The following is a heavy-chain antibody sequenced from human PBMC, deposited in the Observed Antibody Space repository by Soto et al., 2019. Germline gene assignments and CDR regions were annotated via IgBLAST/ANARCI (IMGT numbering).Heavy chain of an antibody. D-gene: IGHD7-27*01. J-gene: IGHJ4*02. CDR3: ARGGWDWGDGPWYFDY. Sequence: QVQLQESGPGLVKPSQTLSLTCTVSGGSISSGGYYWSWIRQHPGKGLEWIVYIYYSGSTYYNPSLKSRVTISVDTSKNQFSLKLSSVTAADTAVYYCARGGWDWGDGPWYFDYWGQGTLVTVSS. V-gene: IGHV4-31*03. CDR2: IYYSGST. CDR1: GGSISSGGYY.